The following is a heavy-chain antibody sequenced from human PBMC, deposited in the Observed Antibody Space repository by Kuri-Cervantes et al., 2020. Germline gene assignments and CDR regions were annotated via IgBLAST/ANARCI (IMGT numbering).Heavy chain of an antibody. Sequence: GGSLRLSCAASGFTCSSYAMHWVGQAPGKGLEWVAVISYDGSNKYYADSVKGRFTISRDNSKNTLYLQMNSLRAEDTAVYYCARDGDSGYDFRPLDYWGQGTLVTVSS. CDR3: ARDGDSGYDFRPLDY. CDR1: GFTCSSYA. J-gene: IGHJ4*02. D-gene: IGHD5-12*01. CDR2: ISYDGSNK. V-gene: IGHV3-30*14.